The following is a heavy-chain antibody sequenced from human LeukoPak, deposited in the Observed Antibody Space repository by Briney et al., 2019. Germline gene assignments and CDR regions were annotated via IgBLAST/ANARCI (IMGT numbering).Heavy chain of an antibody. CDR2: ITSSGSTI. CDR1: EFTFSDYY. Sequence: GGSLRLSCAASEFTFSDYYMSWIRQAPGKGLEWVSYITSSGSTIYYADSVKVRFTISRDNAKNSLYLQMNSLRAEDTAVYYCARERDDAFDIWGQGTMVTVSS. J-gene: IGHJ3*02. CDR3: ARERDDAFDI. V-gene: IGHV3-11*04.